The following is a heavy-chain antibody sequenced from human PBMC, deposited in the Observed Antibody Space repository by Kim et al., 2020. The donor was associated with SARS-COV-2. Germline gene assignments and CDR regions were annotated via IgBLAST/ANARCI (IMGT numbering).Heavy chain of an antibody. Sequence: EKHYVDSVKCRFSISRDNANDSVYLPMNSLRAEDTAVYYCAKDGGRREDYWGQGTLVTVSS. V-gene: IGHV3-7*03. CDR2: EK. CDR3: AKDGGRREDY. J-gene: IGHJ4*02. D-gene: IGHD3-16*01.